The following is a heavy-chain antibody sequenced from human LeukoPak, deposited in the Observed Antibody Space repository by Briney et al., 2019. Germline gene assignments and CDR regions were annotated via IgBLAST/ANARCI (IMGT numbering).Heavy chain of an antibody. D-gene: IGHD6-13*01. V-gene: IGHV3-23*01. CDR1: GFTFSSYA. Sequence: GGSLRLSCVPSGFTFSSYAMSWVRQAPGKGLEWVSAISGSGGSTYYADSVKGRFTISRDNSKNTLYLQMNSLRAEDTAVYYCAKEGGSSWYSYYYYMDVWGKGTTVTVSS. CDR3: AKEGGSSWYSYYYYMDV. J-gene: IGHJ6*03. CDR2: ISGSGGST.